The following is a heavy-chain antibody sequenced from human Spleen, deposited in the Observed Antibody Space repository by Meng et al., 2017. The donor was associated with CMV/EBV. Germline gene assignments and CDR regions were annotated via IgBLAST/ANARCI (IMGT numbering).Heavy chain of an antibody. CDR3: AREGEITIFGVVSDAFDI. CDR2: ISWNSGAI. Sequence: GGSLRLSCAASGFTFDDYAMHWIRKVPGKGLEWVSRISWNSGAIDYADSVKGRFTISRDNAKNSLYLQMNSLRAEDTAVYYCAREGEITIFGVVSDAFDIWGQGTMVTVSS. V-gene: IGHV3-9*01. D-gene: IGHD3-3*01. J-gene: IGHJ3*02. CDR1: GFTFDDYA.